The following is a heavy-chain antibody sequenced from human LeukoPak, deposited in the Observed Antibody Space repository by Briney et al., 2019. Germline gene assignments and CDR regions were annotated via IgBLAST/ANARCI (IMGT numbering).Heavy chain of an antibody. D-gene: IGHD4-17*01. CDR1: GGSFSGYY. Sequence: PSETLSLTCAVYGGSFSGYYWSWIRQPPGKGLEWIGSIYYSGSTYYNPSLKSRVTISVDTSKNQFSLKLSSVTAADTAVYYCARHRGDYRSEFDYWGQGTLVTVSS. CDR2: IYYSGST. J-gene: IGHJ4*02. V-gene: IGHV4-34*01. CDR3: ARHRGDYRSEFDY.